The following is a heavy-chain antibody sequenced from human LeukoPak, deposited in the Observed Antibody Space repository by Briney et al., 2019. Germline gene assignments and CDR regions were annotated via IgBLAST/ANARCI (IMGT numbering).Heavy chain of an antibody. CDR3: ASPISGQSFDI. D-gene: IGHD6-19*01. CDR1: GFTVSSNY. Sequence: PGGSLRLSCAASGFTVSSNYMTWVRQAPGKGLEWVAVIYPGGNTYYADFVKGRFTISRVNSKNTMYLQMNSLRAEDMAVYYCASPISGQSFDIWGQGTMVTVSS. J-gene: IGHJ3*02. CDR2: IYPGGNT. V-gene: IGHV3-53*01.